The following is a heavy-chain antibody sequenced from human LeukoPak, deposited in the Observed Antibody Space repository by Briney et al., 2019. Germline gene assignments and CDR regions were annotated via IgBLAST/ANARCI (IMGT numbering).Heavy chain of an antibody. CDR1: GGTFSSYA. V-gene: IGHV1-69*06. D-gene: IGHD3-22*01. CDR2: IIPIFGTA. J-gene: IGHJ3*02. Sequence: SVKVSCKASGGTFSSYAISWVRQAPGQGLEWMGGIIPIFGTANYAQKFQGRVTITADKSTSTAYMELSSLRSEDTAVYYCARGGFGITMIDGYAFDIWGQGTMVTVSS. CDR3: ARGGFGITMIDGYAFDI.